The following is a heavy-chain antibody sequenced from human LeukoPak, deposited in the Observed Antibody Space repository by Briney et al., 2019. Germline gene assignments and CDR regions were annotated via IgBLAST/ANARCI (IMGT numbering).Heavy chain of an antibody. CDR2: IRYDGSNT. V-gene: IGHV3-30*02. Sequence: GGSLRLSCAASGFTFNNDGMHWVRQAPGKGLEWVAFIRYDGSNTYYADSVKGRFTVSRDDSKNTLYLQMNSLRGDDTAVYYCARAGQEWFGELGFDQWGHGTLVSVSS. D-gene: IGHD3-10*01. CDR3: ARAGQEWFGELGFDQ. CDR1: GFTFNNDG. J-gene: IGHJ4*01.